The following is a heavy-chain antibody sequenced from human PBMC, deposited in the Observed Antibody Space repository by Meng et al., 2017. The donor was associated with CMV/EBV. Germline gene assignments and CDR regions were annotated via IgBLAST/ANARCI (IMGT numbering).Heavy chain of an antibody. CDR1: GGSISSGDSY. J-gene: IGHJ4*02. Sequence: LQESAQGLVKPSQTLYLICTGAGGSISSGDSYWSWIRQPPGKGLEWIGYIYYSGSTYYNPSLKSRVTISVDTSKNQFSLKLSSVTAADTAVYYCARVMGPNRTPYYFDYWGQGTLVTVSS. V-gene: IGHV4-30-4*08. CDR2: IYYSGST. D-gene: IGHD1-14*01. CDR3: ARVMGPNRTPYYFDY.